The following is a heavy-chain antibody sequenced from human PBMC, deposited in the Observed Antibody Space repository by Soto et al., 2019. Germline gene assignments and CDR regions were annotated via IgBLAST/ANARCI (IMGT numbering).Heavy chain of an antibody. J-gene: IGHJ6*02. V-gene: IGHV4-4*02. CDR3: ARDKRGAIYYYYGMDV. CDR1: GGSISSSNW. D-gene: IGHD3-10*01. CDR2: IYHSGST. Sequence: SETLSLTCAVSGGSISSSNWWSWVRQPPGKGLEWIGEIYHSGSTNYNPSLKSRVTISVDKSKNQFSLKLSSVTAADTAVYYCARDKRGAIYYYYGMDVWGQGTTVTVSS.